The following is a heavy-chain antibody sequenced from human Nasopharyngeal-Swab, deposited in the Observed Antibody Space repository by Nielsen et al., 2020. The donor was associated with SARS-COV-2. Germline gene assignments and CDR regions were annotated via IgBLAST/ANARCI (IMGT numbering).Heavy chain of an antibody. CDR3: ASPRGYYDSSGAFDY. D-gene: IGHD3-22*01. CDR2: ISSSSSYI. Sequence: GGSLRLSCAASGFTFSSYSMNWVRQAPGKALEWVSSISSSSSYIYYADSVKGRFTISRDNAKNSLYLQMNSLRAEDTAVYYCASPRGYYDSSGAFDYWGQGTLVTVSS. CDR1: GFTFSSYS. J-gene: IGHJ4*02. V-gene: IGHV3-21*01.